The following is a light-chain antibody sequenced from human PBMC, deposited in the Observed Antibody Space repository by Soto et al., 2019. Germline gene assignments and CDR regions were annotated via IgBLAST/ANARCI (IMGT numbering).Light chain of an antibody. Sequence: QSASVSGSPGQSITISCTGTSSDIGGYNYVSWYQQHPDKAPKLMIFEVSNRPSGVSNRFSGSTSGNTASLTISGLLPEDEADYYCSSYTTSSTVAFGGGTKLTVL. CDR3: SSYTTSSTVA. V-gene: IGLV2-14*01. J-gene: IGLJ2*01. CDR1: SSDIGGYNY. CDR2: EVS.